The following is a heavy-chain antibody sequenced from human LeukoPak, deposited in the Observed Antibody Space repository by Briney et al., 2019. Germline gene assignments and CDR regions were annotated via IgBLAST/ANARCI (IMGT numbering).Heavy chain of an antibody. V-gene: IGHV3-53*01. CDR3: ARIGPNGSGWYPFDY. D-gene: IGHD6-19*01. J-gene: IGHJ4*02. Sequence: GGSLRLSCAASGFTFSSYEMNWVRQAPGKGLEWVSIIYSGGSTDYADSVKGRFTISRDNSKNTLYLQMNSLRAEDTAVYYCARIGPNGSGWYPFDYWGQGTLVTVSS. CDR2: IYSGGST. CDR1: GFTFSSYE.